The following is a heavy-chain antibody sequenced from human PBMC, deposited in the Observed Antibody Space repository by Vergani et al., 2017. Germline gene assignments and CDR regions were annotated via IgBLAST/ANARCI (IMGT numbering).Heavy chain of an antibody. Sequence: EVQLVESGGGLVKRGGSLRLSCAASGFTFSSYSMNWVRQAPGKGLEWVSSISSSSSYIHYSDSLKGRFTISRDNAKSSLYLQMNSLRAEDTGVYYCAKSGGGTSHPWGQGTLVTVSS. V-gene: IGHV3-21*01. D-gene: IGHD2-2*01. CDR3: AKSGGGTSHP. CDR2: ISSSSSYI. J-gene: IGHJ5*02. CDR1: GFTFSSYS.